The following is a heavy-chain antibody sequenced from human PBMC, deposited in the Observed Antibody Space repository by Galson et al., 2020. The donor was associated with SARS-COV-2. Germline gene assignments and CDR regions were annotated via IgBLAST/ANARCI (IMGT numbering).Heavy chain of an antibody. J-gene: IGHJ4*02. CDR3: AKDLVYRIAVAGLEDLVY. D-gene: IGHD6-19*01. CDR2: ISYDGSNK. Sequence: GGSLRLSCAASGFTFSSYGMHWVRQAPGKGLEWVAVISYDGSNKYYADSVKGRFTISRDNSKNTLYLQMNSLRAEDTAVYYCAKDLVYRIAVAGLEDLVYWGQGTLVTVSS. CDR1: GFTFSSYG. V-gene: IGHV3-30*18.